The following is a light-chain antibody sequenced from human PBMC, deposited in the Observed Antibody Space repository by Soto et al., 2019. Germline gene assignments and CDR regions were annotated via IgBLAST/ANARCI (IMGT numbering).Light chain of an antibody. J-gene: IGKJ1*01. Sequence: DRVTRTWRASQGIGRYLAWYQQKPAKAPTLLLYKASTLKSGVPPRFSGSGSGTEFTLTISSLQPDDFATYYCQQYHSYSEAFGQGTKVDIK. CDR2: KAS. V-gene: IGKV1-5*03. CDR3: QQYHSYSEA. CDR1: QGIGRY.